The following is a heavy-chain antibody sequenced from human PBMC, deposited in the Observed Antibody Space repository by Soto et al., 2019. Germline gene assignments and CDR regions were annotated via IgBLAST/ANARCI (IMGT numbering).Heavy chain of an antibody. D-gene: IGHD2-15*01. CDR2: ISSSGSTI. V-gene: IGHV3-48*03. CDR1: GFTFSSYE. CDR3: FLVVVAASPYYYYGMDV. Sequence: GGSLRLSCTASGFTFSSYEMNWVRQAPGKGLEWVSYISSSGSTIYYADSVKGRFTISRDNAKNSLYLQMNSLRAEDTAAYYCFLVVVAASPYYYYGMDVSGQTTTVTVS. J-gene: IGHJ6*02.